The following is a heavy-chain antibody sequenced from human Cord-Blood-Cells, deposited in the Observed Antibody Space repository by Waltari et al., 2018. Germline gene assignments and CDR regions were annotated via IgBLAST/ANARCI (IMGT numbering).Heavy chain of an antibody. CDR2: ISSSSSYI. CDR1: GFTFSSDS. CDR3: ARDSGDYVWGSYRYFDY. Sequence: EVQLVESGGGLVKPGGSLRLSCGASGFTFSSDSMNWVRQAPGKGLEWVSSISSSSSYIYYADSVKGRFTISRDNAKNSLYLQMNSLRAEDTAVYYCARDSGDYVWGSYRYFDYWGQGTLVTVSS. V-gene: IGHV3-21*01. D-gene: IGHD3-16*02. J-gene: IGHJ4*02.